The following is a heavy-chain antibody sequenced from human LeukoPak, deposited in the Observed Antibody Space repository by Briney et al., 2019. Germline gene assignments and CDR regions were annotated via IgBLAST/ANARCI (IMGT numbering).Heavy chain of an antibody. J-gene: IGHJ4*02. D-gene: IGHD5-18*01. Sequence: GASVKVSCKASGYTFTSYDINWVRQATGQGLEWMGWMNPNSGNTGYAQKFQGRVTMTRNTSISTAYMELSSLRSEDTAVYYCARGRGHSYGLYRSEIDYWGQGTLVTVSS. CDR3: ARGRGHSYGLYRSEIDY. CDR2: MNPNSGNT. CDR1: GYTFTSYD. V-gene: IGHV1-8*01.